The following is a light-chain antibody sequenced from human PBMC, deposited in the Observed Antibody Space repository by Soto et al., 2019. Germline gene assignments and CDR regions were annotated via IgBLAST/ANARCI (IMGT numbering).Light chain of an antibody. CDR2: DVF. Sequence: ENVLTQSPATLSLSPGKIATLSCRASQSISIYLAWYQQKPGQAPSLLIYDVFNRATGIPARFSGSGSGTEFTLTISSLQSEDFAVYYCQQYNKWTLPVGQVTRLEIK. V-gene: IGKV3-11*01. CDR3: QQYNKWTLP. J-gene: IGKJ5*01. CDR1: QSISIY.